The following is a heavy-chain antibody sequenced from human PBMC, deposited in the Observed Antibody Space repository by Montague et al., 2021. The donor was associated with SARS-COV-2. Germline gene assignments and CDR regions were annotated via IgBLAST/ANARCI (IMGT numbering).Heavy chain of an antibody. CDR2: IYYSGST. Sequence: SETLSLTCTVSGGSISSSSCYWGWIRQPPGKGLEWIGSIYYSGSTYYXPSLKSRVTISVDTSKNQFSLKLSSVTAADTAVYYCAGSPPGIAAAGTVAAFDIWGQGTMVTVSS. CDR3: AGSPPGIAAAGTVAAFDI. D-gene: IGHD6-13*01. CDR1: GGSISSSSCY. V-gene: IGHV4-39*01. J-gene: IGHJ3*02.